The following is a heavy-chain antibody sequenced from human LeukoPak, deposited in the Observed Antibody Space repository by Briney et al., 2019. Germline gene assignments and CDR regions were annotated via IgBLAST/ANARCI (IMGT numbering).Heavy chain of an antibody. CDR1: GFTFSDCY. D-gene: IGHD2-2*01. CDR2: INGRGSYT. J-gene: IGHJ5*02. Sequence: PGGSLRLSCAASGFTFSDCYMAWIRQAPGKGLEWVSYINGRGSYTNYADSVKGRFTISRDNAKNSLYLQMNSLRAEDRAVYYCAPWGRYCSSTSCLGWFDPWGQGTLVTVSS. CDR3: APWGRYCSSTSCLGWFDP. V-gene: IGHV3-11*06.